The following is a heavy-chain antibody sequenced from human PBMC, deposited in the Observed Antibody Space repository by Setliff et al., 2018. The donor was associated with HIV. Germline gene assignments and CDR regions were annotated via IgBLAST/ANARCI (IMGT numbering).Heavy chain of an antibody. CDR1: AGSFSDYY. CDR2: INHSGST. Sequence: SETLSLTCAVYAGSFSDYYWSWIRQPPGKGLEWIGEINHSGSTKYNQSLRSRLTISVDTSKNQFSLKLSSVTVADTAVYYCATSGYSSSSGGDWFDPWGQGTAVTVSS. CDR3: ATSGYSSSSGGDWFDP. J-gene: IGHJ5*02. V-gene: IGHV4-34*01. D-gene: IGHD6-6*01.